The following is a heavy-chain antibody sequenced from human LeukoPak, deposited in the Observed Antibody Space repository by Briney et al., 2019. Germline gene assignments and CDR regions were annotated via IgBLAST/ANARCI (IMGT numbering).Heavy chain of an antibody. J-gene: IGHJ3*01. V-gene: IGHV5-51*01. D-gene: IGHD3-10*01. CDR1: GYTFTDYW. CDR2: IYPDDSDT. Sequence: PGESLKISCKASGYTFTDYWIGWVRQLPGKGLEWMGIIYPDDSDTRYSPSFEGQVTISADKSVSTAYLQWSSLKASDTAMYYCAKTYYYGSESPADAFDVWGQGTVVTISS. CDR3: AKTYYYGSESPADAFDV.